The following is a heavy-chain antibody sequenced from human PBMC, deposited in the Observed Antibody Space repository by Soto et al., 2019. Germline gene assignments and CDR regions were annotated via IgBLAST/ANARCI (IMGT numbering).Heavy chain of an antibody. D-gene: IGHD4-17*01. CDR3: AMDYGDRPEYFKH. Sequence: QVQLVQSGPDLKRPGASMKVSCKASGYTFTSYGISWVRQAPGQGLEWMAWISPLKGRTQYSQKAQGRVTLSTDTSSNTAYMEMTTLRVDDTAVYYCAMDYGDRPEYFKHCGQDTLVTVS. CDR1: GYTFTSYG. CDR2: ISPLKGRT. V-gene: IGHV1-18*04. J-gene: IGHJ1*01.